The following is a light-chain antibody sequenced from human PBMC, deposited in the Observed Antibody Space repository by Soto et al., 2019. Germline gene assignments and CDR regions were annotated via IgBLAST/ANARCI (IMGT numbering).Light chain of an antibody. CDR2: ENN. CDR3: QSLDSSLSVVV. Sequence: QSVLTQPPSISGAPGRRVTISCTGSSSNIGADYDVHWYQQLPGTAPKLLIFENNNRPSGVPERFSGSKSGTSASLAITGLQAEYEADYYCQSLDSSLSVVVFGGGTKLTVL. J-gene: IGLJ2*01. CDR1: SSNIGADYD. V-gene: IGLV1-40*01.